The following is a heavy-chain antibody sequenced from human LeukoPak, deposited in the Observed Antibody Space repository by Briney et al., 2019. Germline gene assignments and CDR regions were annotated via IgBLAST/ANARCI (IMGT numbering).Heavy chain of an antibody. CDR1: GFTFSRYS. Sequence: GWSLRLSCAPSGFTFSRYSMNGVRQAPGKGVEWVSCISIINRYIYYAASVKGRFTISRHNAKNSLYLEVYIRSAEGTAVVYVASVLVSSWLEPTPYFFDQWAEGTLVRVS. D-gene: IGHD6-19*01. J-gene: IGHJ4*02. CDR2: ISIINRYI. V-gene: IGHV3-21*01. CDR3: ASVLVSSWLEPTPYFFDQ.